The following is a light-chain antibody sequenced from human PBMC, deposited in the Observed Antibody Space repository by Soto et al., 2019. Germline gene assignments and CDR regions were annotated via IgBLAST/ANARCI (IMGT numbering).Light chain of an antibody. CDR2: DVT. J-gene: IGLJ1*01. Sequence: HSALTQPASVSGSPGQSITISCTGTSSDVGGYNYVSWYQQHPGTAPKLMIYDVTNRPSGVSNRFSGSKSDNTASLTISGLQAEDEADYYCSSYTGSSTPYFFGTGTKLTVL. CDR1: SSDVGGYNY. V-gene: IGLV2-14*01. CDR3: SSYTGSSTPYF.